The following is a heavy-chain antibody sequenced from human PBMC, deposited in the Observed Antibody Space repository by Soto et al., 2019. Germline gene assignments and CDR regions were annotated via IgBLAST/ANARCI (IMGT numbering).Heavy chain of an antibody. Sequence: EMQLVESGGGLVQPGGSLRLSCAASGFTFSSYWMHWVRQAPGKGLVWVSRMNTDGSDTYYADSVHGRFTISRDNARNTVYLKMDNLRVEDTDVYYCKKEGMGFSNWFDPRGQGTLVSVSS. V-gene: IGHV3-74*01. D-gene: IGHD2-8*01. CDR1: GFTFSSYW. J-gene: IGHJ5*02. CDR2: MNTDGSDT. CDR3: KKEGMGFSNWFDP.